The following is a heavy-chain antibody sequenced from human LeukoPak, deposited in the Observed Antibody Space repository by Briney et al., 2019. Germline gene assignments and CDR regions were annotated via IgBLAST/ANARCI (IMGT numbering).Heavy chain of an antibody. CDR3: ARHLPVWYNSGWYDY. CDR2: IYYSGST. J-gene: IGHJ4*02. V-gene: IGHV4-39*01. CDR1: GGSISSSSYY. Sequence: PSETLSLTCTVSGGSISSSSYYWGWIRQPPGKGLEWIGSIYYSGSTYYNPSLKRRVTISVDTSKNQFSLKLSSVTAADTAVYYCARHLPVWYNSGWYDYWGQGALVTVSS. D-gene: IGHD6-19*01.